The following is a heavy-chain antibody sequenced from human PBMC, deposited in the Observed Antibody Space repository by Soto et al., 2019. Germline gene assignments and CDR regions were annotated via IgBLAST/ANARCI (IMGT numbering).Heavy chain of an antibody. CDR2: ISTIFGTA. J-gene: IGHJ5*02. CDR3: ARYAGDYVATTIDP. CDR1: GYTFSISG. V-gene: IGHV1-69*13. Sequence: ASVKVSCKASGYTFSISGISWVRRAPGQGREWVGGISTIFGTANYAQKFQGRVTITADESTSTAYMELSSLRSEDTAVYYCARYAGDYVATTIDPWGQGTLVTVSS. D-gene: IGHD4-17*01.